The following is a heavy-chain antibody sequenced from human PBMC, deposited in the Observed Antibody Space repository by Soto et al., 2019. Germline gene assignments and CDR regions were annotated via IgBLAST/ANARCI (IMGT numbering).Heavy chain of an antibody. V-gene: IGHV3-21*06. Sequence: EVQLVVSGGGLVKAWGSLSFFCTASGFTFRNYNMNWVRQAPGNGLEWVSSISTGGAYMFYADSVKGRFTISRDNAQNSLFLQIDSPRAEDTAVYYCARDIASPGGDYFDSWGQGTLVTVSS. CDR2: ISTGGAYM. J-gene: IGHJ4*02. CDR1: GFTFRNYN. D-gene: IGHD2-21*01. CDR3: ARDIASPGGDYFDS.